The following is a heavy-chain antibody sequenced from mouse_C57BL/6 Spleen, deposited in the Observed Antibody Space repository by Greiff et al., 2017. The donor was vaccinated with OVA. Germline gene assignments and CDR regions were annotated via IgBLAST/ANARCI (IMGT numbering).Heavy chain of an antibody. CDR3: ARNNYYGSRGGYFDV. D-gene: IGHD1-1*01. CDR1: GYTFTSYW. J-gene: IGHJ1*03. V-gene: IGHV1-50*01. CDR2: IDPSDSYT. Sequence: QVQLQQSGAELVKPGASVKLSCKASGYTFTSYWMQWVKQRPGQGLEWIGEIDPSDSYTNYNQKFKGKATLTVDTSSSTAYMQLSSLTSEDSAVYYGARNNYYGSRGGYFDVWGTGTTVTVSS.